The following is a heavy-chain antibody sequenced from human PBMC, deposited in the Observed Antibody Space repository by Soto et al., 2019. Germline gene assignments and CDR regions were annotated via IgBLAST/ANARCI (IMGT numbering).Heavy chain of an antibody. D-gene: IGHD3-22*01. CDR3: ARAYPDYYDSSGIQYFQH. V-gene: IGHV1-69*13. J-gene: IGHJ1*01. CDR1: GGTFSSYA. Sequence: SVKVSCKASGGTFSSYAISWVRQAPGQGLEWMGGIIPIFGTANYAQKFQGRVTITADESTSTAYMELSSLRSEDTAVYYCARAYPDYYDSSGIQYFQHWGQGTLVTVSS. CDR2: IIPIFGTA.